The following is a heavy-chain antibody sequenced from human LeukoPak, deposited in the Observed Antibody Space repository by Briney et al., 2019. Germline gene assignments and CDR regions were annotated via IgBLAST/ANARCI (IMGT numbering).Heavy chain of an antibody. J-gene: IGHJ4*02. V-gene: IGHV3-33*08. Sequence: GGSLRLSCAASGFSFSSYHMSWVRQAPGKGLEWVAVIWYDGSNKYYADSVKGRFTISRDNSKNTLYLQMNSLRAEDTAVYYCARGDYYDSSGYYPFDYWGQGIQVTVSS. CDR1: GFSFSSYH. CDR2: IWYDGSNK. CDR3: ARGDYYDSSGYYPFDY. D-gene: IGHD3-22*01.